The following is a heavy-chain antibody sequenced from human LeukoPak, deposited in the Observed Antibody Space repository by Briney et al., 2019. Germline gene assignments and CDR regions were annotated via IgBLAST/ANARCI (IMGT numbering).Heavy chain of an antibody. CDR2: IYYSGSA. V-gene: IGHV4-39*01. CDR3: ARRGIAAAGMKAIDY. D-gene: IGHD6-13*01. CDR1: GCSISSSSYY. J-gene: IGHJ4*02. Sequence: PSETLSFTCTVSGCSISSSSYYWGWIRQPPGKVLEWSGCIYYSGSAYYIPSLNTRVTITLDTSKHQFSLKLSSVTAADTAVYYCARRGIAAAGMKAIDYWGQGTLVTVCS.